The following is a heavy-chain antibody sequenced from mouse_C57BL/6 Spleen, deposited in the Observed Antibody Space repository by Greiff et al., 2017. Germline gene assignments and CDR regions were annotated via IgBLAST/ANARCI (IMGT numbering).Heavy chain of an antibody. V-gene: IGHV2-5*01. CDR2: IWRGGST. J-gene: IGHJ4*01. CDR1: GFSLTSYG. CDR3: AKNFYGVYAMHS. Sequence: QVQLQQSGPGLVQPSQSLSITCTVSGFSLTSYGVHWVRQSPGKGLEWLGVIWRGGSTDYNAAFMSRLSITKDNSKSQVFFKMNSLQVDDTAIYYCAKNFYGVYAMHSRGQATSVTASS. D-gene: IGHD1-1*01.